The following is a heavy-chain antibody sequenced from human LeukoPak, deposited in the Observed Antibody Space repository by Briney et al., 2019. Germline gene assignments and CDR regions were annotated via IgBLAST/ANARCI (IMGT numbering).Heavy chain of an antibody. CDR1: GFTFSSYS. D-gene: IGHD5-24*01. V-gene: IGHV3-21*01. CDR3: QLVAPRWLQWDYGMDV. J-gene: IGHJ6*02. Sequence: PGGSLRLSCAASGFTFSSYSMNWVRQAPGKGLEWVSSISSSSSYIYYADSVKGRFTISRDNAKNSLYLQMNSLRAEDTAVYYCQLVAPRWLQWDYGMDVWGQGTTVTVSS. CDR2: ISSSSSYI.